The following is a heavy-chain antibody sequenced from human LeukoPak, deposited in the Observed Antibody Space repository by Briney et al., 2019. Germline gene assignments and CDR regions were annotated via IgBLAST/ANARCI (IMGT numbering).Heavy chain of an antibody. Sequence: PGGSLRLSCAASGFTLSRYGMSWVRQAPGKGLQWVSGISGSGDYTYYADSVKGRFTISRDNSKKTLYLQMNSLRAEDTAVYYCAKDYYYDSSTYSGFDYWGQGTLVTVSS. V-gene: IGHV3-23*01. D-gene: IGHD3-22*01. CDR1: GFTLSRYG. J-gene: IGHJ4*02. CDR3: AKDYYYDSSTYSGFDY. CDR2: ISGSGDYT.